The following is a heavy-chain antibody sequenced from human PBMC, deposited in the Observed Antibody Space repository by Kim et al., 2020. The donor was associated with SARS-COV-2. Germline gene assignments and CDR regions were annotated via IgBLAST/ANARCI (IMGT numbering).Heavy chain of an antibody. CDR2: INAGDGGT. J-gene: IGHJ3*02. Sequence: ASVKVSCKASGYTFSAHYVHWVRQAPGQGLEWMAYINAGDGGTKYAQRFLGRVTVTRDTSISTAYMELSSLTSDDTAVYYCATTLHTYAFDMWGQGTMVTVSS. V-gene: IGHV1-2*02. CDR1: GYTFSAHY. D-gene: IGHD4-4*01. CDR3: ATTLHTYAFDM.